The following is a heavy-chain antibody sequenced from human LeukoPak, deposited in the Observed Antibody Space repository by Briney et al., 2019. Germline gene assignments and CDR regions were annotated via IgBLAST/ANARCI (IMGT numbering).Heavy chain of an antibody. CDR1: GYSITSAYY. J-gene: IGHJ4*02. D-gene: IGHD2-2*01. CDR3: SRRAKGSSFFDIDY. Sequence: SETLSLTCTVSGYSITSAYYWGWIRQPPGKGLEWIGSFFLKGSTYYNPSLKSRVTISVDTSKNQFSLTLSSVTAADTAVYYCSRRAKGSSFFDIDYWGQGTLVTVSS. CDR2: FFLKGST. V-gene: IGHV4-38-2*02.